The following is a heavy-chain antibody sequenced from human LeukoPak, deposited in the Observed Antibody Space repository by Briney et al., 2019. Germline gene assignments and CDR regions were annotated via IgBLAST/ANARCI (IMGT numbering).Heavy chain of an antibody. D-gene: IGHD3-9*01. CDR3: ARDHYDILTGYSLDY. Sequence: SETLSLTCTVSGGSISSYYWSWIRQPPGKGLEWIGYICYSGSTNYNPSLKSRVTISVDTSKNQFSLKLSSVTAADTAVYCCARDHYDILTGYSLDYWGQGTLVTVSS. V-gene: IGHV4-59*01. J-gene: IGHJ4*02. CDR1: GGSISSYY. CDR2: ICYSGST.